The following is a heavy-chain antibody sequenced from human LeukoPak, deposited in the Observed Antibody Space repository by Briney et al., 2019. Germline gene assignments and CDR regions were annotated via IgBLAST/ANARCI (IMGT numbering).Heavy chain of an antibody. CDR2: MNPNSGNT. D-gene: IGHD3-22*01. CDR1: GYTFTSYD. Sequence: ASVKVSCKASGYTFTSYDINRVRQATGQGLEWMGWMNPNSGNTGYAQKFQGKVTMTRNTSISTAYMELSSLRSEDTAVYYCARVFYRPRYYYDSSGQNYFDYWGQGTLVTVSS. J-gene: IGHJ4*02. CDR3: ARVFYRPRYYYDSSGQNYFDY. V-gene: IGHV1-8*01.